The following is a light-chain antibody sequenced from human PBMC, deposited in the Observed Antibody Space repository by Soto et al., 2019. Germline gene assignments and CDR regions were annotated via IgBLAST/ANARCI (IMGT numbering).Light chain of an antibody. CDR3: QEYYSYPRT. CDR2: AAS. J-gene: IGKJ1*01. Sequence: AIRMTQSPSSFSASTGDRVTITCRASQGISSYLAWYQQKPGKAAKLLIYAASTLRIGVSSRFSGSGSGTDFTLTISCLESEDFATYYCQEYYSYPRTFGQGTKVEIK. V-gene: IGKV1-8*01. CDR1: QGISSY.